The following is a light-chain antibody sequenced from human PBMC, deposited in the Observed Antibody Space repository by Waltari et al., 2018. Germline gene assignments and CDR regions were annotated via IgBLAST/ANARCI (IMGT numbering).Light chain of an antibody. J-gene: IGKJ2*01. CDR3: LQYNSYPYT. CDR2: GAS. CDR1: QVVGNT. V-gene: IGKV1-17*01. Sequence: DIQMTQSPSSLSASVGDRVTITCRASQVVGNTLGWYQQKPGKAPKRRIYGASSLQSGVPSRFSGSGSGTEFTLTISSLQPEDFATFYCLQYNSYPYTFGQGTRLEI.